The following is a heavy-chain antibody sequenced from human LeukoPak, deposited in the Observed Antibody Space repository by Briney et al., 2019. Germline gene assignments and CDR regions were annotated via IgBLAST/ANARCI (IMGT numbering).Heavy chain of an antibody. V-gene: IGHV1-8*01. Sequence: ASVKVSCKASGYTFTSYDFNWVRQATGQRPEWMGWMSPNSGDTGYAQKFQDRVTMTRNTSISTAYMELSSLGSDDTAVYYCARGPPNWGYDYWGPGTLVTVSS. D-gene: IGHD7-27*01. CDR1: GYTFTSYD. CDR3: ARGPPNWGYDY. J-gene: IGHJ4*02. CDR2: MSPNSGDT.